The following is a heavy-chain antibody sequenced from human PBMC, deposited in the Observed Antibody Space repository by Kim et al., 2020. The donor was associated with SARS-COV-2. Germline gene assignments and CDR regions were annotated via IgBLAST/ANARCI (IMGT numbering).Heavy chain of an antibody. V-gene: IGHV4-39*01. Sequence: RVTISVDTSKNQFSLKLSSVTAADTAVYYCARRGLRVTMVRGGRDWYFDLWGRGTLVTVSS. J-gene: IGHJ2*01. D-gene: IGHD3-10*01. CDR3: ARRGLRVTMVRGGRDWYFDL.